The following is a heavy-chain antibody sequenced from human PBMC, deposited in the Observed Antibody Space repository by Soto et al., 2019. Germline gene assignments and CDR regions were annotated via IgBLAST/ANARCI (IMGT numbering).Heavy chain of an antibody. V-gene: IGHV3-30*03. J-gene: IGHJ4*02. Sequence: GGSLRLSCAASGFTFSSYGMHWVRQAPGKGLEWVAVISYDGSNKYYADSVKGRFTISRDNSKNTLYLQMNSLRSEDTAVYYCATDVEMATYFDYWGQGTLVTVSS. D-gene: IGHD5-12*01. CDR2: ISYDGSNK. CDR3: ATDVEMATYFDY. CDR1: GFTFSSYG.